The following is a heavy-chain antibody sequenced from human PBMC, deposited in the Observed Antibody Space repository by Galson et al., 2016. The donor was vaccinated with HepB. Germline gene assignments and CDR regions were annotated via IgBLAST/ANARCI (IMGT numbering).Heavy chain of an antibody. V-gene: IGHV3-9*01. Sequence: SLRLSCAASGRTFEEYAMHWVRQIAGKGLEWVSGISWNGGDMGYADSVKGRFTISRDNAKRSLYLQMNSLRPEDTAFSYFAKAAVYYFDSRSYFYFDSWGQGALVTVSS. D-gene: IGHD3-22*01. CDR3: AKAAVYYFDSRSYFYFDS. CDR2: ISWNGGDM. CDR1: GRTFEEYA. J-gene: IGHJ4*02.